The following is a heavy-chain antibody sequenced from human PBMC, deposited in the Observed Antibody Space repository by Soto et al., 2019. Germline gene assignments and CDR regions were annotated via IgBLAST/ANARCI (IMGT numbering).Heavy chain of an antibody. CDR2: INAGNGYP. CDR3: ARRHSISGAFDY. D-gene: IGHD6-6*01. CDR1: GYTFTNYA. V-gene: IGHV1-3*01. Sequence: ASVKVSCKTSGYTFTNYAMHWVRQAPGQRFEWMGWINAGNGYPEYSQRFQGRDTFTRDPSASTAYMELSSLRSEDTALYYCARRHSISGAFDYWGQGTLVTVSS. J-gene: IGHJ4*02.